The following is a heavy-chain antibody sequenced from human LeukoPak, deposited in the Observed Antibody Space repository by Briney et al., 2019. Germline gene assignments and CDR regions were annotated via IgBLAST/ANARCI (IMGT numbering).Heavy chain of an antibody. D-gene: IGHD2-2*01. V-gene: IGHV5-51*01. J-gene: IGHJ3*02. CDR1: GYSFTSYW. CDR2: IYPGDSDT. Sequence: GESLKISCKGSGYSFTSYWIGWVRQMPGKGLEWMGIIYPGDSDTRYSPSFQGQVTISADKSISTAYLQWSSLKASDTAMYCCARRQYQLRPPRALDIWGQGTMVTVSS. CDR3: ARRQYQLRPPRALDI.